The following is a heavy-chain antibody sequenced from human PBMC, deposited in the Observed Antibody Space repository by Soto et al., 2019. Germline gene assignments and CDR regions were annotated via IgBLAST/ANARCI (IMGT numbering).Heavy chain of an antibody. CDR3: ALTTVTENWFDP. J-gene: IGHJ5*02. V-gene: IGHV4-61*08. D-gene: IGHD4-4*01. CDR1: GGSVNSAGYY. CDR2: VYYSGTT. Sequence: PSETLSLTCTVSGGSVNSAGYYWSWIRQPPGEGLEWIGYVYYSGTTFYNPSLKSRITISADTSNNQFSLRSEDTAVYYCALTTVTENWFDPWGQGTLVTVSS.